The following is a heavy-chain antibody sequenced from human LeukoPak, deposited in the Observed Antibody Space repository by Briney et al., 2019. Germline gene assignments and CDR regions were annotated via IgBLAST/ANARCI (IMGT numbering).Heavy chain of an antibody. Sequence: ASVKVSCKASGYTFTGYYMHRVRQAPGQGLEWMGWINPNSGGTNYAQKFQGRVTMTRDTSISTAYMELSRLRSDDTAVYYCARGIVGAIPHFDYWGQGTLVTVSS. CDR3: ARGIVGAIPHFDY. CDR1: GYTFTGYY. D-gene: IGHD1-26*01. CDR2: INPNSGGT. J-gene: IGHJ4*02. V-gene: IGHV1-2*02.